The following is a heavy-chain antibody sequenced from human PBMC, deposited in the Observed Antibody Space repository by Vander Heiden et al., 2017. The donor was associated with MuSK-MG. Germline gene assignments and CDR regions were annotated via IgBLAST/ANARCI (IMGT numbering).Heavy chain of an antibody. Sequence: QVQLVESGGGVVQPGRSVTLSCAASGSTFGSYAMHWVRQAPGKGLEWVAVISYDGSNKYYADSVKGRFTISRDNSKNTRDLKMNSLRADQTAVYYCAKDKVGQRFPHDAFDIWGQGTMVTVSS. J-gene: IGHJ3*02. CDR2: ISYDGSNK. CDR3: AKDKVGQRFPHDAFDI. CDR1: GSTFGSYA. V-gene: IGHV3-30*04. D-gene: IGHD6-25*01.